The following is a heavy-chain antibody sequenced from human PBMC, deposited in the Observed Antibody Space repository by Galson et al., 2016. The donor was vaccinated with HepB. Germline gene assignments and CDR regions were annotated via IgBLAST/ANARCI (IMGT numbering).Heavy chain of an antibody. CDR3: AGNPGASTWG. V-gene: IGHV3-66*01. J-gene: IGHJ4*02. Sequence: SLRLSCAASGFTVGNNYMSWVRQAPGKGLEWVSLIYGGGNTLYADSAKGRFSISRDNSKNTLYLQMNSLSAEDTAVYYCAGNPGASTWGWGQGTLVTVAS. CDR1: GFTVGNNY. D-gene: IGHD6-13*01. CDR2: IYGGGNT.